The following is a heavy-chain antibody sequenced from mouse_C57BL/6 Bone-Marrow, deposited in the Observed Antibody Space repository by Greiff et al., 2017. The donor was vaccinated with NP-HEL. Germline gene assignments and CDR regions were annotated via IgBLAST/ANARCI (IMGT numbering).Heavy chain of an antibody. Sequence: EVLLQQSGAELVRPGASVKLSCTASGFNIKDDYMHWVKQRPEQGLEWIGWIDPENGDTEYASKFQGKATITADTSSNTAYLQLSSLTSEDTAVYYCTTSTTVVDFDYWGQGTTLTVSS. CDR2: IDPENGDT. V-gene: IGHV14-4*01. CDR3: TTSTTVVDFDY. CDR1: GFNIKDDY. D-gene: IGHD1-1*01. J-gene: IGHJ2*01.